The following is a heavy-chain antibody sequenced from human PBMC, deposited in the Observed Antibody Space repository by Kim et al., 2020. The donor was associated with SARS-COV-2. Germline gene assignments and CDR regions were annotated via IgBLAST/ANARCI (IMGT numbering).Heavy chain of an antibody. D-gene: IGHD2-2*01. CDR1: GGPVSSGSYY. CDR3: ARGSIVVVPAARYYYYG. V-gene: IGHV4-61*01. Sequence: SETLSLTCTVSGGPVSSGSYYWSWIRQPPGKGLEWIGYIYYSGSTNYNPSLKSRVTISVDTSKNQFSLKLSSVTAADTAVYYCARGSIVVVPAARYYYYG. J-gene: IGHJ6*01. CDR2: IYYSGST.